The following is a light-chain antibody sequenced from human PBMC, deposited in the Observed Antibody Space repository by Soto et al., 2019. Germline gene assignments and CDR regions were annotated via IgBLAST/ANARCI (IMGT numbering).Light chain of an antibody. V-gene: IGKV1-39*01. Sequence: DIQMTQSPSSLSASVGDRVTITCRASQSISSYLNWYQQKPGKAPKLLIYAASSLQSGVPSRFSGSGSGTDFPLTISRLQPEDFATYLCQQSFSTPFTFGPGTKVDIK. J-gene: IGKJ3*01. CDR1: QSISSY. CDR3: QQSFSTPFT. CDR2: AAS.